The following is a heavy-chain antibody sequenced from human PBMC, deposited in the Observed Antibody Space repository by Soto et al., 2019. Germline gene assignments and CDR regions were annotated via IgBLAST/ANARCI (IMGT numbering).Heavy chain of an antibody. Sequence: GASVKVSCKASGYTFISYGSSWVRQAPGQGVEWVGWMSAFTGKADYAQIFRDRVTMTTDTSTCTAYKDLRSLRHDETRGHYCARDKRYYGSGYYYSDSWGQGTLVTVSS. J-gene: IGHJ1*01. CDR1: GYTFISYG. CDR2: MSAFTGKA. CDR3: ARDKRYYGSGYYYSDS. V-gene: IGHV1-18*04. D-gene: IGHD3-10*01.